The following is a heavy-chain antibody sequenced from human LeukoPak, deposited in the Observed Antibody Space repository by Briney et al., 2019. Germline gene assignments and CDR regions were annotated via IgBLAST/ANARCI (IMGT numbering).Heavy chain of an antibody. CDR3: ARTLDGYNYGYYFDY. J-gene: IGHJ4*02. CDR1: GFSLRTRGMC. Sequence: GSGPTLVNPTQTLTLTCTFSGFSLRTRGMCVSWIRQPPGKALEWLSRIDWDDDKYYSTSPKTRLTISKDTSKNQVVLTMTNMDPVDTATYYCARTLDGYNYGYYFDYWGQGTLVTVSS. CDR2: IDWDDDK. D-gene: IGHD5-24*01. V-gene: IGHV2-70*11.